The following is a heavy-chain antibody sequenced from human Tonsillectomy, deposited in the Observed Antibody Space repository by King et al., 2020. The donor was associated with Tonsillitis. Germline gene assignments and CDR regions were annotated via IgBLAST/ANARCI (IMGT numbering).Heavy chain of an antibody. CDR2: ISGSGDST. V-gene: IGHV3-23*04. J-gene: IGHJ3*01. CDR3: AKGFSGVYRAFDF. Sequence: DVQLVESGGGLVQPGGSLRLSWAASGFTFSSVAMNGVRQAPGKGLEWVSAISGSGDSTYFADSVKGRFTISRDDSKNTLDLVMNSLRAEDTAGYYCAKGFSGVYRAFDFWGQGTMVTVSS. D-gene: IGHD6-13*01. CDR1: GFTFSSVA.